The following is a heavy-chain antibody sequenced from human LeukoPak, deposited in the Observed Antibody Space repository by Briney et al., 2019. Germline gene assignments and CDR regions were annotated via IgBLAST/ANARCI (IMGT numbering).Heavy chain of an antibody. CDR1: GYTLTELS. J-gene: IGHJ4*02. D-gene: IGHD6-13*01. CDR2: FDPEDGET. Sequence: AASVKVSCKVSGYTLTELSMHWVRQAPGKGLEWMGGFDPEDGETIYAQKFQGGVTMTEDTSTDTAYMELSSLRSEDTAVYYCATDRQSSSWYPHFAYWGQGTLVTVSS. CDR3: ATDRQSSSWYPHFAY. V-gene: IGHV1-24*01.